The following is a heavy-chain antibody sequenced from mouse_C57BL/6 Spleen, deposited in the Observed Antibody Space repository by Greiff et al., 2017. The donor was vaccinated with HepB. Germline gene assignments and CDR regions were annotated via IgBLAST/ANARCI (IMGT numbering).Heavy chain of an antibody. D-gene: IGHD1-1*01. CDR3: ARGYGSSYEMAMDY. CDR1: GFSLTSYG. V-gene: IGHV2-2*01. Sequence: QVQLQQSGPGLVQPSQSLSITCTVSGFSLTSYGVHWVRQSPGKGLEWLGVIWSGGSTDYNAAFISSLSISKDNSKSQVFFKMNSLQADDTAIYYCARGYGSSYEMAMDYWGQGTSVTVSS. CDR2: IWSGGST. J-gene: IGHJ4*01.